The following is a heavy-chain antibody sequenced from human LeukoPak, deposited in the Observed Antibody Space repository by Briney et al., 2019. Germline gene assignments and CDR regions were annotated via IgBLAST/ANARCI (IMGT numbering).Heavy chain of an antibody. CDR2: IIPIFGTA. CDR3: TRDSLPRGSYHILDDDHDAFDI. Sequence: SVKVSCKASGGTFSSYAISWVRQAPGQGLEWMGRIIPIFGTANYAQKFQGRVTITTDESASTAYMELSSLRSEDTAVYYCTRDSLPRGSYHILDDDHDAFDIWGQGTMVTVSS. CDR1: GGTFSSYA. J-gene: IGHJ3*02. D-gene: IGHD1-26*01. V-gene: IGHV1-69*05.